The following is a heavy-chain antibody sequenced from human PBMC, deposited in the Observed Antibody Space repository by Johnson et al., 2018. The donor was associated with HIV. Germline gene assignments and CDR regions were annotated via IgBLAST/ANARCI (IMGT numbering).Heavy chain of an antibody. J-gene: IGHJ3*02. CDR3: GRAWGRSVGATIIYAFDI. V-gene: IGHV3-20*04. D-gene: IGHD1-26*01. CDR2: INWNGGST. CDR1: GFTFDDYG. Sequence: VQLVESGGSVVRPGGSLRLSCAASGFTFDDYGMSWVRQAPGTGLEWVSGINWNGGSTGYADSVTGRFTISRDNAKNSLYLQMNSLRAEDTALYYCGRAWGRSVGATIIYAFDICGQGTMVTVSS.